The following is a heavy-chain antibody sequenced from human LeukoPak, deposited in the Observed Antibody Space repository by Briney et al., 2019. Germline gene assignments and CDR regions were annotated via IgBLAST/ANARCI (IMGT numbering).Heavy chain of an antibody. V-gene: IGHV3-23*01. Sequence: GGSLRLSCAASGFTFSSYEMNWVRQAPGKGLEWVSAISRGAIDIYYADSVQGRFTISRDDSKNAVYLQMNNLRSEDTAVYYCTKEVWGSYPDWGQGTLVTVSS. J-gene: IGHJ4*02. CDR2: ISRGAIDI. CDR1: GFTFSSYE. CDR3: TKEVWGSYPD. D-gene: IGHD3-16*02.